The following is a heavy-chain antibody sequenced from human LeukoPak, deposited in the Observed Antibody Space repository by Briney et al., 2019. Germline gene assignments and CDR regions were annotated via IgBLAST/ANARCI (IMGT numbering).Heavy chain of an antibody. V-gene: IGHV4-61*02. CDR3: ARSRFLEWYFDY. J-gene: IGHJ4*02. CDR2: IYTSGTT. Sequence: PSETLSLTCTVSGGSISSDSYYWNWIRQPAGKGLEWIGRIYTSGTTDHNPSLKSRVNISVDTSKNQFSLKLDSVTAADTAVYHCARSRFLEWYFDYWGQGTLVTVSS. CDR1: GGSISSDSYY. D-gene: IGHD3-3*01.